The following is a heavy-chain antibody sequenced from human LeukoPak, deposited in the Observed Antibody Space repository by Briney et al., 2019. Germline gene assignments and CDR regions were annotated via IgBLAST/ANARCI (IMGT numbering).Heavy chain of an antibody. CDR2: ISYDGTNK. CDR1: GFTFSTYG. CDR3: AKDRRPSLLRDVYYFDY. D-gene: IGHD2-15*01. V-gene: IGHV3-30*18. J-gene: IGHJ4*02. Sequence: GTSLRLSCAASGFTFSTYGMHCVRQSPGKGLEWVAVISYDGTNKYYADSVKGRFTISRDNSKNTLYLQMNSLRTDDTAVYFCAKDRRPSLLRDVYYFDYWGQGALVTVSS.